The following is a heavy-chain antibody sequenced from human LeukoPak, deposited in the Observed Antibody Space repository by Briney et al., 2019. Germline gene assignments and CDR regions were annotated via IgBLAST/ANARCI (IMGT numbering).Heavy chain of an antibody. CDR3: ARAPMIVVVFPPRLDF. V-gene: IGHV1-2*02. J-gene: IGHJ4*02. CDR2: INPNTGGT. Sequence: ASVKVSCKTSGYTFTGYYMHWVRKGPGQGLEWMGWINPNTGGTNFAQNFQGRVTMTSDTSISTAYMELSSLRSDDTAMDYCARAPMIVVVFPPRLDFWGQGTLVTVSS. D-gene: IGHD3-22*01. CDR1: GYTFTGYY.